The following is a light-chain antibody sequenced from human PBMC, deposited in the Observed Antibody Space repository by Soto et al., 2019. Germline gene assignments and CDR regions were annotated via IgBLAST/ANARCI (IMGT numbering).Light chain of an antibody. CDR1: SSNIGRDS. CDR2: RGN. J-gene: IGLJ1*01. CDR3: VAWDDSLSGYV. V-gene: IGLV1-47*01. Sequence: QLVLTQPPSVSGTPGQRVNISCSGSSSNIGRDSVYWYQQFPGTAPKLLIYRGNQRPSGVPDRFSGSKSGTSASLAISGLRSDDESDYYCVAWDDSLSGYVFGTGTKLTVL.